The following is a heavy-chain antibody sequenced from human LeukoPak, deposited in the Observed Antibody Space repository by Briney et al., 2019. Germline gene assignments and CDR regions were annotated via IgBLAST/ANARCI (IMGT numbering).Heavy chain of an antibody. CDR2: INPNSGGT. J-gene: IGHJ4*02. CDR1: GYTFTGYY. D-gene: IGHD3-22*01. CDR3: ASLTNYYDSSGYYYENHVDY. V-gene: IGHV1-2*02. Sequence: ASVKVSCKASGYTFTGYYMHWVRQAPGQGLEWMGWINPNSGGTNYAQKFQGRVTMTRDTSISTAYMELSRLRSEDTAVYYCASLTNYYDSSGYYYENHVDYWGQGTLVTVSS.